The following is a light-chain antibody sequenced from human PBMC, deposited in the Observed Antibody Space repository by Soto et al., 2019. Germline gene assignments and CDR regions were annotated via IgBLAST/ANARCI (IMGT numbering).Light chain of an antibody. J-gene: IGKJ1*01. CDR3: QQYGSAPWT. CDR2: AAS. V-gene: IGKV3-20*01. CDR1: LSVASNY. Sequence: EIVLTQSPGTLPLSPGERATLSCRASLSVASNYVAWYQQKPGQAPRLLIYAASGRATGIPDRFSGSGSGTDFTLPITRLEPEDFAVYYCQQYGSAPWTFGQGPKLEIK.